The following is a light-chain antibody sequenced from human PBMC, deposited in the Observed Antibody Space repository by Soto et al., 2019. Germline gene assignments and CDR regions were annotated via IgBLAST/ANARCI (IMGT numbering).Light chain of an antibody. J-gene: IGKJ1*01. Sequence: IQMTQSPATLSASPGERATLSCRASQSVRSNLAWYQQKHGQAPRLLIYGASTRATGIPARFSGSGSGTELTISIGSLQSEDCEVYDGQQYNDWPPTFGQGTKVDI. V-gene: IGKV3-15*01. CDR3: QQYNDWPPT. CDR1: QSVRSN. CDR2: GAS.